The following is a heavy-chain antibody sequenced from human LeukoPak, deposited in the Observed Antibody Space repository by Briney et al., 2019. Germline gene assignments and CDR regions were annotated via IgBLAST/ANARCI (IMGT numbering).Heavy chain of an antibody. Sequence: PSETLSLTCIVCVGSISSYYWSWIRQPAGKGLDWIGRIYTSGSTNCKPTLKSRVTMSLDTSKNQFSLKLSSVTAADTAVYYCAGDTSSDAFDIWGQGTMVTVSS. CDR2: IYTSGST. D-gene: IGHD2-2*01. CDR3: AGDTSSDAFDI. J-gene: IGHJ3*02. V-gene: IGHV4-4*07. CDR1: VGSISSYY.